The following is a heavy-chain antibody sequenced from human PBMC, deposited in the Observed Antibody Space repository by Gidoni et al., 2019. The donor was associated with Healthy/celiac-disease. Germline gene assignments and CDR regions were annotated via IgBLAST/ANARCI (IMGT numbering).Heavy chain of an antibody. J-gene: IGHJ4*02. CDR3: ARVGGDYYFDY. Sequence: STYYNPSLKSRVTISVDTSKNQFSLKLSSVTAADTAVYYCARVGGDYYFDYWGQGTLVTVSS. D-gene: IGHD2-21*02. V-gene: IGHV4-30-2*05. CDR2: ST.